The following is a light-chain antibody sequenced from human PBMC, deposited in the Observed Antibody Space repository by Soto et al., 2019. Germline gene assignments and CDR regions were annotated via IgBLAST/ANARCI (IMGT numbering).Light chain of an antibody. CDR1: SSDVGGYNY. CDR3: CSYAGSYVV. CDR2: DVS. Sequence: QSVLTQPRSVSGSPGQSVTISCTGTSSDVGGYNYVSWYQQHPGKAPTLMIYDVSKRPSGVPDRFSGSKSGNTASLSFSGLLAEDAADYYCCSYAGSYVVFGGGTKLTVL. J-gene: IGLJ2*01. V-gene: IGLV2-11*01.